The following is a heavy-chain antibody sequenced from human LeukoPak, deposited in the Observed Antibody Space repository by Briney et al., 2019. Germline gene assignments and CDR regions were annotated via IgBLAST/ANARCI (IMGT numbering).Heavy chain of an antibody. J-gene: IGHJ3*02. V-gene: IGHV1-2*02. CDR1: GYTFTGYY. CDR2: INPNSGGT. CDR3: ARKYCGGDCYSGAGAFDI. D-gene: IGHD2-21*02. Sequence: ASVKVSCKASGYTFTGYYMHWVRQAPGQGLEWMGWINPNSGGTNYAQKFQGRFTMTRDTSISTAYMELSRLRSDDTAVYYCARKYCGGDCYSGAGAFDIWGQGTMVTVSS.